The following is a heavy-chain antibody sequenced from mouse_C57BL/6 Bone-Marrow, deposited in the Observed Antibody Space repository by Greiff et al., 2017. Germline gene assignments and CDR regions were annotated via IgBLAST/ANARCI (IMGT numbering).Heavy chain of an antibody. D-gene: IGHD1-1*01. CDR2: IDPENGDT. CDR1: GFNIKDDY. Sequence: EVKLVESGAELVRPGASVKLSCTASGFNIKDDYMHWVKQRPEQGLEWIGWIDPENGDTEYASKFQGKATITADTSSNTAYLQLSSLTSEDTAVYYCTPYYYGSSYGYFDVWGTGTTVTVSS. CDR3: TPYYYGSSYGYFDV. V-gene: IGHV14-4*01. J-gene: IGHJ1*03.